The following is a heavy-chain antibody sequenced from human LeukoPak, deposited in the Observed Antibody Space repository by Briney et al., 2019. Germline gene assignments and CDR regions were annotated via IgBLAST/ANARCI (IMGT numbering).Heavy chain of an antibody. CDR3: ARGASGGYSFYYYGMDV. CDR2: IYHSGST. J-gene: IGHJ6*02. Sequence: SETLSLTCAVSGGSISSGGYSWSWIRQPPGKGLEWIGYIYHSGSTYYNPSLKSRVTISVDRSKNQFSLKLSSVTAADTAVYYCARGASGGYSFYYYGMDVWGQGTTVTVSS. CDR1: GGSISSGGYS. D-gene: IGHD5-12*01. V-gene: IGHV4-30-2*01.